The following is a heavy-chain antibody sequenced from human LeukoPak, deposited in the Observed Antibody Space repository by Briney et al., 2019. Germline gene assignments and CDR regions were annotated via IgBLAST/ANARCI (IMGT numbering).Heavy chain of an antibody. Sequence: ASVKVSCKASGYTFTSYYMHWVRQAPGQGLEWMGRINPSGGSTSYAQKFQGRVTMTRDMSTSTVYMELSSLRSEDTAVYYCARGLGSSWSIHYYYYYYMDVWGKGTTVTVSS. V-gene: IGHV1-46*01. CDR2: INPSGGST. J-gene: IGHJ6*03. CDR1: GYTFTSYY. CDR3: ARGLGSSWSIHYYYYYYMDV. D-gene: IGHD6-13*01.